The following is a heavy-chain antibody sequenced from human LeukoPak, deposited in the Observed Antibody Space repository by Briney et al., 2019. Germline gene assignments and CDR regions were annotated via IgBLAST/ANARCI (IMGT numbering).Heavy chain of an antibody. CDR3: AKGQELDDGVFDS. CDR1: GFTFSSIA. D-gene: IGHD1-1*01. Sequence: GGSLRLSCAASGFTFSSIAMTWVRQAPGKGLEWVSTIRSNGETTYNADSVKGRFTISRDNSKKTLYLQLNSLRVEDTAIYYCAKGQELDDGVFDSWGQGALVTVSS. J-gene: IGHJ4*02. CDR2: IRSNGETT. V-gene: IGHV3-23*01.